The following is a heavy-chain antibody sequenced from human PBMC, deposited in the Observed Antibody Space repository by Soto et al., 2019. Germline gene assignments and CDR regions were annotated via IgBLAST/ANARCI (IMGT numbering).Heavy chain of an antibody. V-gene: IGHV1-18*01. D-gene: IGHD3-3*01. CDR1: GYTFTNYA. J-gene: IGHJ6*02. CDR3: ARDGRAFSIFGETMDV. CDR2: ISAYSGDT. Sequence: ASVKVSCKTSGYTFTNYAINWVRQAPGQGLQWMGWISAYSGDTKYAQRFQDRLTVTTDPSTTTASMELRSLRSDDTAVYYCARDGRAFSIFGETMDVWGQGTTVTVSS.